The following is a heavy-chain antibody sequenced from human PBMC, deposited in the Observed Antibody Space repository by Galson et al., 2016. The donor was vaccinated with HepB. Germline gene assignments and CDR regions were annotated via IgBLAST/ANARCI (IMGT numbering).Heavy chain of an antibody. CDR3: ATSAGRXGYDY. CDR1: GXXXTTXX. J-gene: IGHJ4*02. V-gene: IGHV7-4-1*02. Sequence: SVKXXCKASGXXXTTXXMNXXXQAXXXGLEXMGWXNANTGXXTYAQGFTGRXVFSLDTSVSTAYLQISGLQAEDXXLYYCATSAGRXGYDYWGQXTLVTXSS. CDR2: XNANTGXX. D-gene: IGHD1-26*01.